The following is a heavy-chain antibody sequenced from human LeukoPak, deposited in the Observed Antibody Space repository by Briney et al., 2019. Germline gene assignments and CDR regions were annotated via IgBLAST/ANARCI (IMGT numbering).Heavy chain of an antibody. V-gene: IGHV6-1*01. CDR1: GDTVSSNSAA. J-gene: IGHJ4*02. CDR3: ARDVDYGPFDY. CDR2: TYYRSNSYN. Sequence: SQTLSLTCALSGDTVSSNSAAWNWLRQSPSRGLEWLVRTYYRSNSYNDYAVSVKSRITIKPDTSKNQFFMQLNPVTPEDTAVYYCARDVDYGPFDYWGEGTLVTASP. D-gene: IGHD4/OR15-4a*01.